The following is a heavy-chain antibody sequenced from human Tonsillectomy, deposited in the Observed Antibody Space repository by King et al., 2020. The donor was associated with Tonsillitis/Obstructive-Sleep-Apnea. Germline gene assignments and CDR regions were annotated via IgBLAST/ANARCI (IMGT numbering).Heavy chain of an antibody. D-gene: IGHD3-10*01. V-gene: IGHV3-30*18. J-gene: IGHJ4*02. Sequence: VQLVESGGGVVQPGRSLRLSCAASGFTFSSYGMHWVRQAPGKGLEWVAVISYDGSNKYYADSVKGRFTISRDNSKNTLYLQMNSLRAEDTAVYYCAKPFYYYGSGKDIWAGDVDYWGQGTLVTVSS. CDR2: ISYDGSNK. CDR3: AKPFYYYGSGKDIWAGDVDY. CDR1: GFTFSSYG.